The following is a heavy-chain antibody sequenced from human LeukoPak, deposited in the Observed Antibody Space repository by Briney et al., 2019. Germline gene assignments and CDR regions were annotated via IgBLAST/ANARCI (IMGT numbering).Heavy chain of an antibody. CDR2: ISGTGDSI. D-gene: IGHD6-19*01. J-gene: IGHJ4*02. Sequence: GGSLRLSCAASGFTFSSYSMNWVRQAPGKGLEWVSGISGTGDSIYYVDSVQGRYTISRDNSKNMLCLQMNSLRAEDTAVYFCAKDAIVRIAVARSLDYWGQGTRVTVSS. V-gene: IGHV3-23*01. CDR3: AKDAIVRIAVARSLDY. CDR1: GFTFSSYS.